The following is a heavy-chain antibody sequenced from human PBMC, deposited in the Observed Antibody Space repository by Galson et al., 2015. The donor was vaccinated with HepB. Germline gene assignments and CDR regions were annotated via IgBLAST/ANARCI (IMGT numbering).Heavy chain of an antibody. V-gene: IGHV3-23*01. CDR2: ISGSGGNT. CDR3: AKARARWGPDGFAV. CDR1: EFTFSSYA. Sequence: SLRLSCAASEFTFSSYAMSWVRQAPGKGLQWVSVISGSGGNTYYADSVKGRFTISRDNSKNTLFLQMNSLRAEDTAMYYCAKARARWGPDGFAVWGHGTMVTVSS. J-gene: IGHJ3*01. D-gene: IGHD3-16*01.